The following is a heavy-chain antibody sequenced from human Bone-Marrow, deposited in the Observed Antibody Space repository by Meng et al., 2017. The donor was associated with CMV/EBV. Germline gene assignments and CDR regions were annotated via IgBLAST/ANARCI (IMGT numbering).Heavy chain of an antibody. D-gene: IGHD6-25*01. V-gene: IGHV3-23*01. CDR2: ISYSGFNT. CDR3: ARESSGRGLDP. CDR1: GFTFSNHA. Sequence: LSCTASGFTFSNHAMSWVRQAPGKGLEWVSTISYSGFNTYYADSVRGRFTVSRANSENTLYLQMNSLRVEDTAVYYCARESSGRGLDPWGQGTLVTVSS. J-gene: IGHJ5*02.